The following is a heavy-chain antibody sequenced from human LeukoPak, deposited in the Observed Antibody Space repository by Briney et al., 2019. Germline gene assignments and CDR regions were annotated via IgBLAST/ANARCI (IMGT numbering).Heavy chain of an antibody. CDR2: INPNSGGT. V-gene: IGHV1-2*06. D-gene: IGHD3-9*01. Sequence: ASVKVSCKASGYTSTGYYMHWVRQAPGQGLEWMGRINPNSGGTNYAQKFQGRVTMTRDTSISTAYMELSRLRSDDTAVYYCARDSSLRYFDWSIDYWGQGTLVTVSS. CDR1: GYTSTGYY. CDR3: ARDSSLRYFDWSIDY. J-gene: IGHJ4*02.